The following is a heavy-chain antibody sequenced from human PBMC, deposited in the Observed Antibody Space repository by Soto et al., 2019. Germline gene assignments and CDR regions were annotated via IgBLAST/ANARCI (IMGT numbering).Heavy chain of an antibody. V-gene: IGHV1-46*01. Sequence: QVQLVQSGAEVRKPGASVKVSCKASGYTFTNSYMHWVRQAPGQGLDWMGIINPSGGSANYAQRFRGLVNMTREPSTSPLYMELSSLKSQDTAVYYWAADIGSCHGGRCTCDCSFDHWSRGDLCTDSA. J-gene: IGHJ2*01. CDR3: AADIGSCHGGRCTCDCSFDH. D-gene: IGHD2-15*01. CDR2: INPSGGSA. CDR1: GYTFTNSY.